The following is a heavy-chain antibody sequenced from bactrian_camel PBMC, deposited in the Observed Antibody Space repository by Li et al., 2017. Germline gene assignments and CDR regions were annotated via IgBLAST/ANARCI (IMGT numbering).Heavy chain of an antibody. V-gene: IGHV3S42*01. J-gene: IGHJ4*01. Sequence: VQLVESGGGLVRPGESLRLSCEASGFTFSSSAMSWVRHAPGKGLEWISYINHERTTVYADSVVGRFSISRDDARNTLYLQLNSLKTEDTAVYYCVRHVAGADNYWGQGTQVTVS. CDR3: VRHVAGADNY. CDR2: INHERTT. CDR1: GFTFSSSA.